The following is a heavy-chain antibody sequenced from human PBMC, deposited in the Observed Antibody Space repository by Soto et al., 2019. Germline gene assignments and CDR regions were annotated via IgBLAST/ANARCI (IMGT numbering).Heavy chain of an antibody. V-gene: IGHV1-18*01. CDR1: GYSLISFG. J-gene: IGHJ1*01. CDR2: ISTKNGNT. D-gene: IGHD3-10*01. CDR3: ARSLWFGEGPSLR. Sequence: QVQLVQSGAEVRKPGASVKVSCEASGYSLISFGLTWVRQAPGQGLQWMGWISTKNGNTKYAQKFQGRVIMTTDTSTNTADMELSGLRSDDTAVYYCARSLWFGEGPSLRWGEGTLVTVSS.